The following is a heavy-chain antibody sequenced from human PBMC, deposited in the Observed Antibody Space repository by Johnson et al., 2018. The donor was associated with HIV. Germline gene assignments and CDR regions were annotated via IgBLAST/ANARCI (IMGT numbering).Heavy chain of an antibody. Sequence: VQLVESGGSVVRPGGSLRLSCVGSGFTFSSYAMSWVRQAPGKGLEWVSGINWNGGSTGYADSVKGRFTISRDNAKNSLYLQMNSLRAEDTAVYYCAKGAYYYDSSGGNDAFDIWGRGTMVTVSS. CDR1: GFTFSSYA. CDR3: AKGAYYYDSSGGNDAFDI. D-gene: IGHD3-22*01. V-gene: IGHV3-20*04. J-gene: IGHJ3*02. CDR2: INWNGGST.